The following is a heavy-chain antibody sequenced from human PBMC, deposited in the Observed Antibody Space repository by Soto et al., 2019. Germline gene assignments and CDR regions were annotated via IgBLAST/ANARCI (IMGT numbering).Heavy chain of an antibody. CDR2: IYTSGST. CDR3: ARDTGSPGPRFDY. D-gene: IGHD6-6*01. Sequence: SETLSLTCTVSGGSISSYYWNWIRQPAGKGLEWIGRIYTSGSTNYNPSLKSRVTMSVGTSKNQFSLKVSSVTAADTAVYYCARDTGSPGPRFDYWGQGTLVTVSS. J-gene: IGHJ4*02. CDR1: GGSISSYY. V-gene: IGHV4-4*07.